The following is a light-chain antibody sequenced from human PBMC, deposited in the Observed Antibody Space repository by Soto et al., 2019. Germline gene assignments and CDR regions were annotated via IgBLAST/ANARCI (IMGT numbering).Light chain of an antibody. CDR3: QQRSNWPPIT. Sequence: IVVKQSPATVSLSPGERATLSCRASQSVSSYLAWYQQKPGQAPRLLIYDASNRATGIPARFSGSGSGTDFTLTISSLEPEDFAVYYCQQRSNWPPITFGQGTRLEIK. CDR1: QSVSSY. V-gene: IGKV3-11*01. J-gene: IGKJ5*01. CDR2: DAS.